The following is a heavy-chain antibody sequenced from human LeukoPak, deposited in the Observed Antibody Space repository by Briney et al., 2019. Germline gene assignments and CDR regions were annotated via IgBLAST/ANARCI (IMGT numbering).Heavy chain of an antibody. CDR3: ARGYDFWSGYDY. V-gene: IGHV3-30*02. CDR1: GFIFSSYG. D-gene: IGHD3-3*01. J-gene: IGHJ4*02. CDR2: IRYDGNNK. Sequence: GALRLSCAASGFIFSSYGMHWVRQAPGKGLEWVAFIRYDGNNKYYADSVKGRFTISRDNSKNTVYLQMSSLRAEDTAVYYCARGYDFWSGYDYWGQGTLVTVSS.